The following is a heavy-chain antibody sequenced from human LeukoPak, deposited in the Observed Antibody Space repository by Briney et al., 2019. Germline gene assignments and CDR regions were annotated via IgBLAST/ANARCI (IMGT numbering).Heavy chain of an antibody. J-gene: IGHJ5*02. CDR3: ARDYDILTRWFDP. CDR1: GYTFTSYG. D-gene: IGHD3-9*01. Sequence: ASVEVSCKASGYTFTSYGISWVRQAPGQGLEWMGWISAYNGDTNYAQKLQGRVTMTTDTSTSTAYMELRSLRSDDTAVYYCARDYDILTRWFDPWGQGTLVTVSS. V-gene: IGHV1-18*01. CDR2: ISAYNGDT.